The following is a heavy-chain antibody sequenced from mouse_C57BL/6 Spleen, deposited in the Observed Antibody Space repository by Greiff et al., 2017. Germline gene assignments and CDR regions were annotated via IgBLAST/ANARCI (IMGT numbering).Heavy chain of an antibody. J-gene: IGHJ4*01. Sequence: VQLQQSGAELVKPGASVKISCKASGYAFSSYWMNWVKQRPGKGLEWIGQIYPGDGDTNYNGKFKGKATLTADKSSSTAYMQLSSLTSEDSAVYFCARDGVITTVVPYYYAMDYWGQGTSVTVSS. V-gene: IGHV1-80*01. CDR3: ARDGVITTVVPYYYAMDY. CDR1: GYAFSSYW. D-gene: IGHD1-1*01. CDR2: IYPGDGDT.